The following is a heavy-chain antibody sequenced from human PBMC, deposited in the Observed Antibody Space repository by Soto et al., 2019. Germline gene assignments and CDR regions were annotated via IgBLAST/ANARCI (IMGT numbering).Heavy chain of an antibody. Sequence: QVQLVQSGAEVKKPGASVKVSCKASGYTFSSYDINWVRQATGQGLGWMGWMNPNSGNTGYAQKFQGRVTMTRDTXXXXXXXXXXXXXXXXXXXXXXXXGKSLENWGQGTLVTVSS. J-gene: IGHJ4*02. CDR2: MNPNSGNT. CDR1: GYTFSSYD. V-gene: IGHV1-8*01. D-gene: IGHD1-1*01. CDR3: XXGKSLEN.